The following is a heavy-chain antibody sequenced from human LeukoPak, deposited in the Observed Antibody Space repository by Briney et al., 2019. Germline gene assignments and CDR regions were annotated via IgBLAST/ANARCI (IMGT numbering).Heavy chain of an antibody. Sequence: SETLSLTCTVSGGSISSYYWSWIRQPPGKGLEWIGYIYYSGSTNYNPSPKSRVTISVDTSKNQFSLKLSSVTAADTAVYYCAVPYISSWYDLRYWGQGTLVPVSS. V-gene: IGHV4-59*01. J-gene: IGHJ4*02. CDR1: GGSISSYY. CDR3: AVPYISSWYDLRY. CDR2: IYYSGST. D-gene: IGHD6-13*01.